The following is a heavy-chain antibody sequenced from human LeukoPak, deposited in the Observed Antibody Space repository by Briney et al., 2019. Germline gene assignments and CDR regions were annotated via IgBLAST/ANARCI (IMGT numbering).Heavy chain of an antibody. CDR2: ISSSSSTI. CDR1: GFTFSSYS. Sequence: PGGSLTLSCAASGFTFSSYSMNWVRQAPGKGLEWVSYISSSSSTIYYADSVKGRFTISRDNAKNSLYLQMNSLRAEDTAVYYCAREGLLWCGEFSGIDYWGQGTLVTVSS. D-gene: IGHD3-10*01. CDR3: AREGLLWCGEFSGIDY. V-gene: IGHV3-48*01. J-gene: IGHJ4*02.